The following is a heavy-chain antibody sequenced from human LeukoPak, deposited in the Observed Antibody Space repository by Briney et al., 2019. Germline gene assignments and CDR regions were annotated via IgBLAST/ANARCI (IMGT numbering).Heavy chain of an antibody. V-gene: IGHV3-7*03. CDR1: GFTFSSYW. CDR2: IKQDGSEK. D-gene: IGHD2-15*01. CDR3: AREYCSGGTCYLPGY. J-gene: IGHJ4*02. Sequence: GGSLRLSCAASGFTFSSYWMSWVRQAPGTGLEWVANIKQDGSEKYYVDSVKGRFTISRDNAKNSLYLQMNSLRAEDTAVYYCAREYCSGGTCYLPGYWGQGTLVTVFS.